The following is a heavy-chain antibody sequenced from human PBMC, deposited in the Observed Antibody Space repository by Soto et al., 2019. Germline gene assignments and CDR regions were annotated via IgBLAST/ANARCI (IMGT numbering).Heavy chain of an antibody. D-gene: IGHD5-12*01. Sequence: VGSLRLSCAASGFTFSSYAMSWVRQAPGKGLEWVSAISGSGGSTYYADSVKGRFTISRDNSKNTLYLQMNSLRAEDAAVYYCAKSGYSGYDYPLNSYYYYGMDVWGQGTTLTVSS. CDR1: GFTFSSYA. CDR3: AKSGYSGYDYPLNSYYYYGMDV. J-gene: IGHJ6*02. V-gene: IGHV3-23*01. CDR2: ISGSGGST.